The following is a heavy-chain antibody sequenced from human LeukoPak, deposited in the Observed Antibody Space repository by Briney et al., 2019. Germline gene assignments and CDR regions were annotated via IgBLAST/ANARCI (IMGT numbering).Heavy chain of an antibody. J-gene: IGHJ6*03. Sequence: PSETLSLTCTVSGYSISNGYFWGWIRQSPGKGLEWIGTIHHSGNTYYNPSLKSRVTMSVDTSKNQFSLKLSSVTAADTAVYYCARDGRISQYYYYYMDVWGKGTTVTVSS. V-gene: IGHV4-38-2*02. D-gene: IGHD1-26*01. CDR3: ARDGRISQYYYYYMDV. CDR2: IHHSGNT. CDR1: GYSISNGYF.